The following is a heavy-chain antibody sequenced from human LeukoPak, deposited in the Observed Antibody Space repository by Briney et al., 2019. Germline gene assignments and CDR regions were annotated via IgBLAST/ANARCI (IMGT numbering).Heavy chain of an antibody. D-gene: IGHD3-22*01. J-gene: IGHJ4*02. CDR1: GFTFSSYS. CDR2: ISSSSSTI. V-gene: IGHV3-48*02. Sequence: GGPLRLSCAASGFTFSSYSMNWVRQAPGKGLEWVSYISSSSSTIYYADSVKGRFTISRDNAKNSLYLQMNSLRDEDTAVYYCAREGDDSSGYYYPFDYWGQGTLVTVSS. CDR3: AREGDDSSGYYYPFDY.